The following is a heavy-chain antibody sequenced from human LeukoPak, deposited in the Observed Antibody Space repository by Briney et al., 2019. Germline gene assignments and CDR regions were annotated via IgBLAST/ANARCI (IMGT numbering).Heavy chain of an antibody. CDR2: INSDGSST. CDR1: GFTSSSYW. J-gene: IGHJ4*02. CDR3: ASGFADSGGYYTSY. Sequence: GGSMTLSCPAYGFTSSSYWMDWVRQPQGEGLVWVSRINSDGSSTTYADSVKGRFTISRDNAKNTLHLQMNSLRVEDTAVYYCASGFADSGGYYTSYWGQGTLVTVSS. D-gene: IGHD3-22*01. V-gene: IGHV3-74*01.